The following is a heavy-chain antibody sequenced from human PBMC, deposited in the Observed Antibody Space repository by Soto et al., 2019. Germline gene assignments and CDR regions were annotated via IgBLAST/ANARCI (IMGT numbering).Heavy chain of an antibody. CDR3: ARDLFGSSWYNWFDP. Sequence: PSETLSLTCTVSGGSISSGGYCWSWIRQHPGKGLEWIGYIYYSGSTYYNPSLKSRVTISVDTSKNQFSLKLSSVTAADTAVYYCARDLFGSSWYNWFDPWGQGTLVTVSS. J-gene: IGHJ5*02. D-gene: IGHD6-13*01. CDR1: GGSISSGGYC. CDR2: IYYSGST. V-gene: IGHV4-31*03.